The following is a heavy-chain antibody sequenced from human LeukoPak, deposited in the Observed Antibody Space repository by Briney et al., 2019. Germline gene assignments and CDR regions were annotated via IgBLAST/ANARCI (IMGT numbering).Heavy chain of an antibody. Sequence: PGGSLRLSCAASGFTFSSYAMHWVRQAPGKGLEWVAVISHDGTNKYYADSVKGRFTISRDNSKNALYLQMNSLRAEDTAVYYCAKVRGKFGSSGYLARGLDYWGQGTLVIVSS. D-gene: IGHD3-22*01. CDR3: AKVRGKFGSSGYLARGLDY. J-gene: IGHJ4*02. CDR1: GFTFSSYA. CDR2: ISHDGTNK. V-gene: IGHV3-30*04.